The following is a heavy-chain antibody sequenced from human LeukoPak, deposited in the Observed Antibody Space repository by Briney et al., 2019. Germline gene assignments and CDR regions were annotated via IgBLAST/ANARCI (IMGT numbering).Heavy chain of an antibody. CDR1: GGSIRSYY. Sequence: SETLSLTCTVSGGSIRSYYWNWIWQPPGKGLEWNGYIYYSGSTYYNPSLKSRVTISVDTSKNQFSLKLSSVTAADTAVYYCARVRPYYDSSGYYLDYWGQRTLDTVSS. CDR3: ARVRPYYDSSGYYLDY. J-gene: IGHJ4*02. CDR2: IYYSGST. V-gene: IGHV4-59*06. D-gene: IGHD3-22*01.